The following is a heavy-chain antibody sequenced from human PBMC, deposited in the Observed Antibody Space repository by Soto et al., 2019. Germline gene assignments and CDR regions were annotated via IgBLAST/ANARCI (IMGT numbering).Heavy chain of an antibody. D-gene: IGHD6-13*01. CDR1: GYTFTSYG. V-gene: IGHV1-18*01. Sequence: QVQLVQSGAEVKKPGASVKVSCKASGYTFTSYGISWVRQAPGQGLGWMGWISAYNGNTNYAQKLQGRVTMTTDTSTSTAYMELRSLGSDDTAVYYCARDPPTIASAGREDYWGQGTLVTVSS. CDR3: ARDPPTIASAGREDY. CDR2: ISAYNGNT. J-gene: IGHJ4*02.